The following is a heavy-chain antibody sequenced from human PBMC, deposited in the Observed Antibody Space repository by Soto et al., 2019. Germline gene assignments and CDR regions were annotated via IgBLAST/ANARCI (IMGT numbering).Heavy chain of an antibody. J-gene: IGHJ4*02. Sequence: GGSLRLSCAGSGFTFSSYAMSWVRQAPGKGLEWVSAISASGGRTYYADSVKGRFTISRDNSKNTLYLQMNSLRAEDTAVYYCAKDRPVLRFLEWLLPTDYWGQGTLVPVSS. CDR1: GFTFSSYA. D-gene: IGHD3-3*01. CDR3: AKDRPVLRFLEWLLPTDY. V-gene: IGHV3-23*01. CDR2: ISASGGRT.